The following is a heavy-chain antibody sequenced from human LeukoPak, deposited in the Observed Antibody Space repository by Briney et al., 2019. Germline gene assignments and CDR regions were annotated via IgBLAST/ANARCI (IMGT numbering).Heavy chain of an antibody. CDR2: MNPNSGNT. J-gene: IGHJ3*02. CDR1: GYTFTSYD. CDR3: ASLGGYRIVGATTSDAFDI. V-gene: IGHV1-8*01. Sequence: ASVKVSCKASGYTFTSYDINWVRRATGQGLEWMGWMNPNSGNTGYAQKFQGRVTMTGNTSISTAYMELSSLRSEDTAVYYCASLGGYRIVGATTSDAFDIWGQGTMVTVSS. D-gene: IGHD1-26*01.